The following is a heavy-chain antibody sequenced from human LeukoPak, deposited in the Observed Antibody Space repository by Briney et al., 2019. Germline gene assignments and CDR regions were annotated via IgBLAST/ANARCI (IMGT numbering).Heavy chain of an antibody. Sequence: PSETLSLTCTVSGGSISCGDYYWSWIRQPPGKGLKWIGYIFYSGNTYYNPSLKSRVTISADTSKNQFSLKLSSVTAADTALYYCARARGATIFQSAFDIWGQGTMVTVSS. V-gene: IGHV4-30-4*02. CDR3: ARARGATIFQSAFDI. CDR2: IFYSGNT. D-gene: IGHD5-24*01. CDR1: GGSISCGDYY. J-gene: IGHJ3*02.